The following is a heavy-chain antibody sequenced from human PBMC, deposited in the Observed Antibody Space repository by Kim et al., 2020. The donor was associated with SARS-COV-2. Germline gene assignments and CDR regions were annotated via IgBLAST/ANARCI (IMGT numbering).Heavy chain of an antibody. CDR1: GFTFGDYA. V-gene: IGHV3-49*03. CDR3: TRVPLRFLEWFPEYYFDS. CDR2: IRSKAYGGTT. Sequence: GGSLRLSCTASGFTFGDYAMSWFRQAPGKGLEWVGFIRSKAYGGTTEYAASVKGRFTISRDDSKSIAYLQMNSLKTEDTAVYYCTRVPLRFLEWFPEYYFDSWGQGTLVTVSS. D-gene: IGHD3-3*01. J-gene: IGHJ4*02.